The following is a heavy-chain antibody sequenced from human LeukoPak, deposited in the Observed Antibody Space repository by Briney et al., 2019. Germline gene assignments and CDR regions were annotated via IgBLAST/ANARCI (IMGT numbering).Heavy chain of an antibody. CDR3: ASRLDIAGSIEETGVYGMDV. CDR1: GFTFSGYP. J-gene: IGHJ6*02. D-gene: IGHD1-20*01. Sequence: GGSLRLSCTASGFTFSGYPMHWVRHAPGKGLEDVSGITSNGDRTNYANSVRGRFTVSRDNSKNTLYLQMDSLRPEDMAVYYCASRLDIAGSIEETGVYGMDVWGQGTTVTVSS. CDR2: ITSNGDRT. V-gene: IGHV3-64*01.